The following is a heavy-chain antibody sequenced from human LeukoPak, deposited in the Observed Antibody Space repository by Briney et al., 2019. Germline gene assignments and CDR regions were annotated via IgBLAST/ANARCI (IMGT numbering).Heavy chain of an antibody. V-gene: IGHV4-59*13. CDR2: IYSSGST. CDR3: ARDARRWELRLSRSDY. D-gene: IGHD1-26*01. Sequence: SETLSLTCTVSGGSIDTYYWSWIRQPPGKGLEWIGYIYSSGSTNYNPSLKSRVTISVDTSKNQFSLNLASVTAADTAVYYCARDARRWELRLSRSDYWGQGTLVTVSS. CDR1: GGSIDTYY. J-gene: IGHJ4*02.